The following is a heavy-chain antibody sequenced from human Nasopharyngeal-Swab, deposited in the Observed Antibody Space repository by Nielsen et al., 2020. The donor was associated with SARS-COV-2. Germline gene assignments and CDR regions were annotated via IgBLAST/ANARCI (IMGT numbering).Heavy chain of an antibody. CDR1: GYTFTTYP. CDR2: INTNTGNP. V-gene: IGHV7-4-1*02. CDR3: ARDHNSWSGNWFDP. J-gene: IGHJ5*02. Sequence: ASVKVSCKASGYTFTTYPMNWVRQAPGQGLEWMGWINTNTGNPTYAQGFTGRFVFSLDTSVNTAYLQISSLKAEDTAVYYCARDHNSWSGNWFDPWGQGTLATVSS. D-gene: IGHD6-13*01.